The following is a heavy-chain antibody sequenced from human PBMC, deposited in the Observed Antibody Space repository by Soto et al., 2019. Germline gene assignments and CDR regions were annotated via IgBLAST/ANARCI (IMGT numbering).Heavy chain of an antibody. CDR2: ISYDGSNK. V-gene: IGHV3-30*03. CDR3: ARTFDVYGDHGDY. CDR1: GFTFSSYG. J-gene: IGHJ4*02. Sequence: QVQLVESGGGVVQPGRSLRLSCAASGFTFSSYGMHWVRQAPGKGLEWVAVISYDGSNKYYADSVKGRFTISRDNSKNTMYLQMNSLRAEDTAVYYCARTFDVYGDHGDYWGQGTLVTVSS. D-gene: IGHD4-17*01.